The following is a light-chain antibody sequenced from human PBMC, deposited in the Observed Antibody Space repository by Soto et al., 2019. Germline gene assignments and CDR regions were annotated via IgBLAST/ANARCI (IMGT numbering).Light chain of an antibody. J-gene: IGKJ4*01. CDR3: QQYGSSPLT. V-gene: IGKV3-20*01. CDR2: GAS. CDR1: QSVSSSY. Sequence: EIVLTQSPGTLSLSPGERATLSCMASQSVSSSYLAWYQQKPGQAPRLLIYGASSRATGIPDRFSDSGSGTDFTLTISRLEPEDFAVYYCQQYGSSPLTFGGGTKVDIK.